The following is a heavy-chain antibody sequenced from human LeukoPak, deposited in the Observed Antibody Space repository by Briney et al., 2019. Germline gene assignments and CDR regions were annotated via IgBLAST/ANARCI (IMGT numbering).Heavy chain of an antibody. CDR1: GGSLSSYD. J-gene: IGHJ6*02. Sequence: SVKVSCMASGGSLSSYDISWVRQAPGQGLEWMGGIIPIFGTANYAQKFQGRVTITADESTSTAYMELSSLRSEDTAVYYCARLDAYSSSSRYYGMDVWGQGTTVTVSS. CDR2: IIPIFGTA. V-gene: IGHV1-69*13. CDR3: ARLDAYSSSSRYYGMDV. D-gene: IGHD6-6*01.